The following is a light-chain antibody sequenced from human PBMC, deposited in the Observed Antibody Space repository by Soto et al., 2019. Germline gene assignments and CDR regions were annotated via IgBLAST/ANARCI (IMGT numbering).Light chain of an antibody. J-gene: IGLJ1*01. Sequence: QSALTQPASVSGSPGQSITISCTGTSSDVGNYNLVSWYQQHPRKAPKLMIYGANKRPSGVSTRFSGSKSGNTASLTISGLQAEDEAEYYCCSYEGSRTYVFGTGTKVTVL. CDR3: CSYEGSRTYV. CDR1: SSDVGNYNL. CDR2: GAN. V-gene: IGLV2-23*01.